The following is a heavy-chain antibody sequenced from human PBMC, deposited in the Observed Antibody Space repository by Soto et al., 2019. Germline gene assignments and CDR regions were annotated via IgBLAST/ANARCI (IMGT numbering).Heavy chain of an antibody. D-gene: IGHD6-6*01. Sequence: SETLSLTCAVYGGSFSGYYWSWIRQPPGKGLEWIGEINHSGSTNYNPSLKSRVTISVDTSKNQFSLKLSSVTAADTAVYYCRIAARLYYYYGMDVWGQGTTVTVSS. CDR2: INHSGST. CDR3: RIAARLYYYYGMDV. J-gene: IGHJ6*02. V-gene: IGHV4-34*01. CDR1: GGSFSGYY.